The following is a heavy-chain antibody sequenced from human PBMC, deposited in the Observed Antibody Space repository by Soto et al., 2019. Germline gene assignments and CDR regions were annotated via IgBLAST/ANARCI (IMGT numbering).Heavy chain of an antibody. CDR2: IYHSGNT. V-gene: IGHV4-38-2*02. J-gene: IGHJ6*02. D-gene: IGHD3-3*01. CDR3: ARAGVECISTFGVVAPYGLDV. CDR1: GYSISSGYY. Sequence: PSETQSLTCSVSGYSISSGYYWAWIRQPPGKGLEWIGSIYHSGNTKFNPSLKSRLTMSVDTSSNHFSLRLRSVIAADTAAYYCARAGVECISTFGVVAPYGLDVWGQGTTVTVSS.